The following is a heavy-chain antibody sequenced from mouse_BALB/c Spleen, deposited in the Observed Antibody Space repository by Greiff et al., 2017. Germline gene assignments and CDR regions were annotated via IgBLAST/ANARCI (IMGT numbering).Heavy chain of an antibody. V-gene: IGHV10-1*02. Sequence: EVQLVESGGGLVQPKGSLKLSCAASGFTFNTYAMNWVRQAPGKGLEWVARIRSKSNNYATYYADSVKDRFTISRDDSQSMLYLQMNNLKTEDTAMYYCVSLGRAMDDWGQGTSVTVSS. J-gene: IGHJ4*01. D-gene: IGHD4-1*01. CDR2: IRSKSNNYAT. CDR3: VSLGRAMDD. CDR1: GFTFNTYA.